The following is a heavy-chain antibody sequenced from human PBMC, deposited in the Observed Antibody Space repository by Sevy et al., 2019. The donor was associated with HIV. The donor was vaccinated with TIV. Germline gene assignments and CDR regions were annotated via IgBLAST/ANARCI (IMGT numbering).Heavy chain of an antibody. V-gene: IGHV3-53*01. CDR1: GFTVSSNY. J-gene: IGHJ4*02. Sequence: GGSLRLSCAASGFTVSSNYMSWVRQAPGKGLEWVSVIYSGGSTYYADSVKGRFTISSDNSKNTLYLQMNSLRAEDTAVYYCARSPYGSGSYPLFDYWGQGTLVTVSS. CDR2: IYSGGST. CDR3: ARSPYGSGSYPLFDY. D-gene: IGHD3-10*01.